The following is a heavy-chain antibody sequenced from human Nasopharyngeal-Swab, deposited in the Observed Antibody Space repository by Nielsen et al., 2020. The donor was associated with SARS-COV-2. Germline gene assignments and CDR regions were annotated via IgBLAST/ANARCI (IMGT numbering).Heavy chain of an antibody. CDR2: FDPEDGET. J-gene: IGHJ4*02. CDR1: GYTLTELS. D-gene: IGHD6-13*01. Sequence: ASVKVSCKVSGYTLTELSMHWVRQAPGKGLEWMGGFDPEDGETIYAQKFQGRVTMTADESTSTAYMELSSLRSEDTAVYYCAIPRSPGIAAAGYFDYWGQGTLVTVSS. CDR3: AIPRSPGIAAAGYFDY. V-gene: IGHV1-24*01.